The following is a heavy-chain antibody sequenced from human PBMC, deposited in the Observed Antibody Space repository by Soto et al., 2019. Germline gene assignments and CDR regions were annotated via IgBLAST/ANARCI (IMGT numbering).Heavy chain of an antibody. V-gene: IGHV1-18*01. CDR2: ISTYTGNT. CDR3: ARGYYYGSGRPTPGGMDV. CDR1: GYTFTNYD. Sequence: QVHLVQSGAEVKKPGASVKVSCKASGYTFTNYDINWVRQAPGQGLEWMGWISTYTGNTNYAQKLQGRVTMTTDTXTXTXXTELRSLSSDDTAVYYCARGYYYGSGRPTPGGMDVWGQGTTVTVSS. D-gene: IGHD3-10*01. J-gene: IGHJ6*02.